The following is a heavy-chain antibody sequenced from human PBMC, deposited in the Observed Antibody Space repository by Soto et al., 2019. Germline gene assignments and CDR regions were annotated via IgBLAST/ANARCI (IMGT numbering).Heavy chain of an antibody. CDR1: GGSISSSNW. CDR2: INHSGST. D-gene: IGHD4-17*01. Sequence: SETLSLTCTVSGGSISSSNWWTWVRQAPGKGLEWIGEINHSGSTNYNPSLKSRVTISVETSKNQFSLKLSSVTAADTAVYYCARGGKDYGDNPLDYWGQGTLVT. CDR3: ARGGKDYGDNPLDY. J-gene: IGHJ4*02. V-gene: IGHV4-4*02.